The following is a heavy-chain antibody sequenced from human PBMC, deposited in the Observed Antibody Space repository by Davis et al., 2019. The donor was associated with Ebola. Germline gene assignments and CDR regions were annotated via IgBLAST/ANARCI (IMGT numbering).Heavy chain of an antibody. D-gene: IGHD3-10*01. CDR3: ARMVQGVIDYYYGMDV. CDR2: IIPIFATA. Sequence: SVKVSCKASGYTFTSYGISWVRQAPGQGLEWMGGIIPIFATANYAQKFQGRVTITADESTSTAYMELSSLRSEDTAVYYCARMVQGVIDYYYGMDVWGQGTTVTVSS. J-gene: IGHJ6*02. CDR1: GYTFTSYG. V-gene: IGHV1-69*13.